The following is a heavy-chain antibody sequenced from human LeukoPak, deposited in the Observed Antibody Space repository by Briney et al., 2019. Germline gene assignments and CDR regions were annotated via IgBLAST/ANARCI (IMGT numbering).Heavy chain of an antibody. CDR2: IWFDGSNQ. Sequence: GGSLRLSCAASGFTFSTYGMHWVRQAPGKGLEWVAVIWFDGSNQYYVDSVRGRFSISRDNSKNTLYLQMNTLRAEDTGVYYCERDRGSGDSFDLWGQGAMVTVSS. D-gene: IGHD6-19*01. CDR1: GFTFSTYG. J-gene: IGHJ3*01. V-gene: IGHV3-33*01. CDR3: ERDRGSGDSFDL.